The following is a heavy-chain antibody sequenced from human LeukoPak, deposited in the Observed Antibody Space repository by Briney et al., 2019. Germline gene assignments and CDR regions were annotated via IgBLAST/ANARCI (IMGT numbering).Heavy chain of an antibody. CDR3: ATDGAGFDT. CDR2: INIGGTNT. Sequence: GGSLRLSCSPSGFTVSSSFMSWVRQAPGKGLEWLSYINIGGTNTHYADSVKGRFTISRDNAKKSLYLEMNNLRAEDTAVYYCATDGAGFDTWGQGVLVTVSS. J-gene: IGHJ5*02. CDR1: GFTVSSSF. V-gene: IGHV3-11*01.